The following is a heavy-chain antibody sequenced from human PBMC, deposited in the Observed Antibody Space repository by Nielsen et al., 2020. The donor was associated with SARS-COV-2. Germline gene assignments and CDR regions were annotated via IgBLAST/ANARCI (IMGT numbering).Heavy chain of an antibody. V-gene: IGHV4-39*01. CDR2: IYYSGST. D-gene: IGHD5-18*01. CDR1: GGSISSYY. Sequence: SETLSLTCTVSGGSISSYYWGWIRQPPGKGLEWIGSIYYSGSTYYNPSLKSRVTISVDTSKNQFSLKLSSVTAADTAVYYCAGYQLYGMDVWGQGTTVTVSS. CDR3: AGYQLYGMDV. J-gene: IGHJ6*02.